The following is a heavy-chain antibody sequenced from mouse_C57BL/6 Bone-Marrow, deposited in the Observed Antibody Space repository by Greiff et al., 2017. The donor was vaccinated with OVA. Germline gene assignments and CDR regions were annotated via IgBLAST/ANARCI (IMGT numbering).Heavy chain of an antibody. D-gene: IGHD2-4*01. Sequence: VQLKQPGAELVKPGASVKLSCKASGYTFTSYWMHWVKQRPGQGLEWIGMIHPNSGSTNYNEKFKSKATLTVDKSSSTAYMQLSSLTSEDSAVYYCARSTYYDPFDYWGQGTTLTVSS. V-gene: IGHV1-64*01. CDR3: ARSTYYDPFDY. J-gene: IGHJ2*01. CDR1: GYTFTSYW. CDR2: IHPNSGST.